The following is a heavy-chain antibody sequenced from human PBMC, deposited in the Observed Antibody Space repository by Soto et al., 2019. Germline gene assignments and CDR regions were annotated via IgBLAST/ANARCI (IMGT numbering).Heavy chain of an antibody. D-gene: IGHD6-6*01. CDR3: ASDRYSSSSNWYFDL. J-gene: IGHJ2*01. Sequence: QVQLEESGGGVVQPGRSLRLSCAASGFIFSSCAMHWVRQAPGKGLEWVAFISYDGSNKYYADSVKGRFTISRDNSKNTLFLQMNSLRAEDTSVYYCASDRYSSSSNWYFDLWGRGTLVIVSS. CDR1: GFIFSSCA. CDR2: ISYDGSNK. V-gene: IGHV3-30-3*01.